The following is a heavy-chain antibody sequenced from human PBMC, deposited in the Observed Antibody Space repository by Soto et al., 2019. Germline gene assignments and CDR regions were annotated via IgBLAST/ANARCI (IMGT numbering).Heavy chain of an antibody. CDR2: ISVYNGNI. CDR3: ARTYGSGDYFLPFEY. D-gene: IGHD3-10*01. V-gene: IGHV1-18*01. Sequence: QVQLLQSGAEVKKPGASVKVSCKPSGYMFNTYGITWVRQAPGQGLEWMGWISVYNGNIDYAQKFEGRVTMTTDTSTSTAYMELKSLTSDDTAVYYCARTYGSGDYFLPFEYWGQGTTVSVSS. J-gene: IGHJ4*02. CDR1: GYMFNTYG.